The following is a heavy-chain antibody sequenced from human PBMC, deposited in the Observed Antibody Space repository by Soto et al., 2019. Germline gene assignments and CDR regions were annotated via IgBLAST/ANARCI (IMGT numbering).Heavy chain of an antibody. D-gene: IGHD2-8*01. CDR2: IYYSGST. CDR3: AGVHCTNGVCYFDY. CDR1: GGSISSYY. V-gene: IGHV4-59*08. Sequence: SETLSLTCTVSGGSISSYYWSWIRQPPGKGLEWIGYIYYSGSTNYNPSLKSRVTISVDTSKNQFSLKLSPVTAADTAVYYCAGVHCTNGVCYFDYWGQGTLVTVSS. J-gene: IGHJ4*02.